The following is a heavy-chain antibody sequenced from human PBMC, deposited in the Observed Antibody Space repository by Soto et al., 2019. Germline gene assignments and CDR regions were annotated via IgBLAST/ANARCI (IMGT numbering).Heavy chain of an antibody. V-gene: IGHV4-34*01. CDR2: INHSGST. J-gene: IGHJ4*02. D-gene: IGHD3-22*01. CDR3: ARVGGWYYDSIGYDFEY. CDR1: GGSFSGYY. Sequence: SETLSLTCAFYGGSFSGYYWSWIRQPPGKGLEWIGEINHSGSTNYNPSLKSRVTISVDTSKNQFSLKLSSVTAADTAVYYCARVGGWYYDSIGYDFEYWGQGFLVTVSS.